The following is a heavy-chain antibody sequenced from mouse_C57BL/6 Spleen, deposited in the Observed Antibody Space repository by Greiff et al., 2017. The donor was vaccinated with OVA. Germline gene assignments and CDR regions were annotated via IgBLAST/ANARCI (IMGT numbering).Heavy chain of an antibody. D-gene: IGHD2-2*01. Sequence: QVQLQQSGAELVRPGASVTLSCKASGYTFTDYEMHWVKQTPVHGLEWIGAIDPATGGTAYNQKFKGKAILTADKSSSTAYMELRSLTSEDSAVYYCTRPSTMVTTGYFDYWGQGTTLTVSS. CDR2: IDPATGGT. CDR3: TRPSTMVTTGYFDY. CDR1: GYTFTDYE. V-gene: IGHV1-15*01. J-gene: IGHJ2*01.